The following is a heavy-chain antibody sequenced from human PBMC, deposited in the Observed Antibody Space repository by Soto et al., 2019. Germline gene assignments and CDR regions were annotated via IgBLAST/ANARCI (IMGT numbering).Heavy chain of an antibody. CDR3: ARAFSAVYDSSGETPSDY. D-gene: IGHD3-22*01. J-gene: IGHJ4*02. Sequence: ASVKVSCKASGYTFTSYAMHWVRQAPGQRLEWMGWINAGNGNTKYSQKFQGRVTITRDTSASTAYMELSSLRSEDTAVYYCARAFSAVYDSSGETPSDYWGQGTLVTVSS. CDR2: INAGNGNT. CDR1: GYTFTSYA. V-gene: IGHV1-3*01.